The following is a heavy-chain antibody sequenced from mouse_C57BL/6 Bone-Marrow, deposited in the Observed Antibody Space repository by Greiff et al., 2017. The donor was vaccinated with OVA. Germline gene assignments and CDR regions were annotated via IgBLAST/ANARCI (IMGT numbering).Heavy chain of an antibody. D-gene: IGHD2-1*01. CDR1: GFNIKDDY. CDR2: IDPENGDT. J-gene: IGHJ3*01. Sequence: VHVKQSGAELVRPGASVKLSCTASGFNIKDDYMHWVKQRPEQGLEWIGWIDPENGDTEYASKFQGKATITADTSSNTAYLQLSSLTSEDTAGYYCTRGGGNYWFAYWGQGTLVTVSA. CDR3: TRGGGNYWFAY. V-gene: IGHV14-4*01.